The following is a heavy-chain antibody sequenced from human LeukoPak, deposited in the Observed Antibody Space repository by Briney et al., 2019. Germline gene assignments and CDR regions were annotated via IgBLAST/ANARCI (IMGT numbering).Heavy chain of an antibody. J-gene: IGHJ6*03. CDR2: INPNSGGT. CDR1: GYTFTGYY. Sequence: ASVKVSCKASGYTFTGYYMHWVRQAPGQGLEWMGWINPNSGGTNYAQKFQGRVTMTRDTSISTAYMELSRLRSDDTAVYYCARDSVGSYNWNDGWDYYYYYMDVWGKGTTVTVSS. CDR3: ARDSVGSYNWNDGWDYYYYYMDV. V-gene: IGHV1-2*02. D-gene: IGHD1-1*01.